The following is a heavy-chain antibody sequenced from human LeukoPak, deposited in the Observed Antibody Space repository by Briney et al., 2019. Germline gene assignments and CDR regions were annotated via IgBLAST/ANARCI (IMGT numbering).Heavy chain of an antibody. D-gene: IGHD6-13*01. J-gene: IGHJ6*03. CDR2: IYTSGST. Sequence: SETLSLTCTVSGGSISSYYWSRIRQPAGKGLEWIGRIYTSGSTNYNPSLKSRVTISVDKSKNQFSLKLSSVTAADTAVYYCAREERQQLVLFYYYYYMDVWGKGTTVTVSS. CDR1: GGSISSYY. CDR3: AREERQQLVLFYYYYYMDV. V-gene: IGHV4-4*07.